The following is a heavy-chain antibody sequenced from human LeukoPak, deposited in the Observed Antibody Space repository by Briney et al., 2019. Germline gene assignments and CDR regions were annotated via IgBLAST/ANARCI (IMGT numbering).Heavy chain of an antibody. CDR1: GFMFSTYS. Sequence: PGGSLRLSCAASGFMFSTYSMNWVRQAPGKGLEWVSSISSSGSTIYYADSVKGRFTISRDNAKNSLYLQMNSLRAEDTAVYYCAELGITMIGGVWGKGTTVTISS. CDR3: AELGITMIGGV. V-gene: IGHV3-48*04. CDR2: ISSSGSTI. D-gene: IGHD3-10*02. J-gene: IGHJ6*04.